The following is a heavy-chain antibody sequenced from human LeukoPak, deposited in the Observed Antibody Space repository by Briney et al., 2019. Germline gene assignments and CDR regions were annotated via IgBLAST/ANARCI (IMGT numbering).Heavy chain of an antibody. Sequence: PGGSLRLSCAASGFTSDDYGMSWVRQAPGKGLEWVSGINWNGGSTGYADSVKGRFTISRDNAKNSLYLQMNSLRAEDTALYYCARVYYDSSGYVYWGQGTLVTVSS. V-gene: IGHV3-20*04. CDR1: GFTSDDYG. J-gene: IGHJ4*02. D-gene: IGHD3-22*01. CDR3: ARVYYDSSGYVY. CDR2: INWNGGST.